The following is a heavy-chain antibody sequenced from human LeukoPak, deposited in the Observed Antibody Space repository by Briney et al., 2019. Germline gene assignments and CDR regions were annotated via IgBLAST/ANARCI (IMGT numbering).Heavy chain of an antibody. D-gene: IGHD3-22*01. CDR2: IYSGDSDT. V-gene: IGHV5-51*01. J-gene: IGHJ6*02. Sequence: GESLKISCKGSGYSFTSYWIGWVRQMPGKGLEWMGIIYSGDSDTRCSPSFQGQVTISADKSISTAYLQWSSLKASDTAMYYCARQAPYYYDSSGYYKAYYYYYGMDVWGQGTTVTVSS. CDR1: GYSFTSYW. CDR3: ARQAPYYYDSSGYYKAYYYYYGMDV.